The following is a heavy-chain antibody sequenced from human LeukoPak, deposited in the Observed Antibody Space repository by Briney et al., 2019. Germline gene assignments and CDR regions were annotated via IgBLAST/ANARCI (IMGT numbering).Heavy chain of an antibody. D-gene: IGHD4-17*01. V-gene: IGHV4-34*01. Sequence: SETLSLTCGVSGGSLSDFYWSWIRQPPGKGLEWIGEVRHGGRSNYNPSLESRVTISVDTSQKQVSLNLLSLTAADTAVYFCVRGRISVTTHLWGFDIWVQGQMVTVSS. CDR3: VRGRISVTTHLWGFDI. J-gene: IGHJ3*02. CDR2: VRHGGRS. CDR1: GGSLSDFY.